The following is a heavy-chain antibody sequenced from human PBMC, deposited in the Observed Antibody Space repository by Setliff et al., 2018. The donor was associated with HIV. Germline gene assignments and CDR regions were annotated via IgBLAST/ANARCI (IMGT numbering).Heavy chain of an antibody. V-gene: IGHV3-23*01. J-gene: IGHJ6*02. CDR2: MSAGGST. CDR3: ARDQLAMVRRNGMDG. CDR1: GFTFSSYA. D-gene: IGHD3-10*01. Sequence: PGGSLRLSCAASGFTFSSYAMSWVRQAPGKGLEWVSGMSAGGSTYYADSVKGRFTISRDNPKNRLYLQMNSLRAEDTAVYYCARDQLAMVRRNGMDGWGQGTTVTVSS.